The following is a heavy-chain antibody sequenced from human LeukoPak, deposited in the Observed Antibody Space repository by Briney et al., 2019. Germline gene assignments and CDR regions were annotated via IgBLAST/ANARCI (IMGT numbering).Heavy chain of an antibody. CDR2: IYYSGST. D-gene: IGHD2-21*02. V-gene: IGHV4-31*03. J-gene: IGHJ4*02. Sequence: SETLSLTCTVSGGSISSGGYYWSWIRQHPGKGLEWIGYIYYSGSTYYNPSLKSRVTISVDTSKNQFSLKLSSVTAADTAVYYCARVPLAGRVVVTAMRSDYWGQGTLVTVSS. CDR3: ARVPLAGRVVVTAMRSDY. CDR1: GGSISSGGYY.